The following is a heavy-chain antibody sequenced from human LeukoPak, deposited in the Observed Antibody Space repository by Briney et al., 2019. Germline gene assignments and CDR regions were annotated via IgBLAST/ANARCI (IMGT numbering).Heavy chain of an antibody. CDR3: SAGVGFSDFDY. CDR2: IKSKTDVGTR. Sequence: GGSLRLSCAASGXTFSNAWMSWVRQAPGKGLEWVGRIKSKTDVGTRDFAAPVKGRFTISRDDSKNTLYLQMSSLKTEDTAVYYCSAGVGFSDFDYWGQGTLVTVSS. CDR1: GXTFSNAW. V-gene: IGHV3-15*01. J-gene: IGHJ4*02. D-gene: IGHD2-15*01.